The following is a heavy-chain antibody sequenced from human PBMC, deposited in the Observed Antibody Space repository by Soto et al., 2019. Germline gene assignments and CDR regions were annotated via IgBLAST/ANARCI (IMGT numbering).Heavy chain of an antibody. Sequence: QVQLVQSGAEVKKPGASVKVSCKASGYTFTSYGISWVRQAPGQGLEWMGWISAYNGNIKYAQKLQGRVTMTTDTSTNSAYMELRSLRSYDTAVYYLGRNLAVGLVDYWGQGTLVTVSS. CDR3: GRNLAVGLVDY. D-gene: IGHD6-19*01. J-gene: IGHJ4*02. V-gene: IGHV1-18*01. CDR1: GYTFTSYG. CDR2: ISAYNGNI.